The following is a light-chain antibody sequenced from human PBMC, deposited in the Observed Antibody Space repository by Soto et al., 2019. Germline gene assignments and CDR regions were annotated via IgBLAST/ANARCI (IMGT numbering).Light chain of an antibody. CDR2: DVS. Sequence: QSALTQPASVSGSPGQSITISCTGTSSDIGAYNYVSWYQQHPGKAPKLMICDVSNRPSGVSNRFSGSKSGNTASLTISGLQAEDEADYYCGSYTSSSTDVFGTGTKVTVL. CDR3: GSYTSSSTDV. V-gene: IGLV2-14*01. J-gene: IGLJ1*01. CDR1: SSDIGAYNY.